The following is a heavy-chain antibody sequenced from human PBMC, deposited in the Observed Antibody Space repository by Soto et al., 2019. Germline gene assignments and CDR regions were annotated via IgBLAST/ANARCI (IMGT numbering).Heavy chain of an antibody. J-gene: IGHJ6*02. Sequence: QLQLQESGPGLVKPSETLSLTCTVSGGSISSSSYYWGWIRQPPGKGLEWIGSIYYSGSTYYNPSLKSRVTISVDTSKNQFSLKLSSVTAADTAVYYCARRGYDSSGYRYYYYGMDVWGQGTTVTVSS. CDR2: IYYSGST. V-gene: IGHV4-39*01. D-gene: IGHD3-22*01. CDR3: ARRGYDSSGYRYYYYGMDV. CDR1: GGSISSSSYY.